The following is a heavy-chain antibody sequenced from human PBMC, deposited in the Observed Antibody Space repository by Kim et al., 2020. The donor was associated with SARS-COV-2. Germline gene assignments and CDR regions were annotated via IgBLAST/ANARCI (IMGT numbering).Heavy chain of an antibody. V-gene: IGHV3-7*01. CDR2: IKADGSEK. CDR1: GFTFSSSW. CDR3: TRERVTEKSHFDY. D-gene: IGHD2-21*02. Sequence: GGSPRLSCEASGFTFSSSWMSWVRQAPGKGLEWVANIKADGSEKYYIDSVEGRFTISRDNAKNSLYLQMNSLRAEDTAVYYCTRERVTEKSHFDYWGRGTLVTVSS. J-gene: IGHJ4*02.